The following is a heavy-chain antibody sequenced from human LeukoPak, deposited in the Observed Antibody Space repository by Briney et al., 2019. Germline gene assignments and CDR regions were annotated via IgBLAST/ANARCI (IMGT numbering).Heavy chain of an antibody. J-gene: IGHJ4*02. D-gene: IGHD5-24*01. Sequence: PSETLSLTCTVSGGSISSSSYYWGWIRQPPGKGLEWIGSIYYSGSTYYNPSLKSRVTISVDTSKNQFSLKLSSVTAADTAVYYCARVGDGYNYPAVGIFDYWGQGTLVTVSS. CDR2: IYYSGST. CDR3: ARVGDGYNYPAVGIFDY. CDR1: GGSISSSSYY. V-gene: IGHV4-39*07.